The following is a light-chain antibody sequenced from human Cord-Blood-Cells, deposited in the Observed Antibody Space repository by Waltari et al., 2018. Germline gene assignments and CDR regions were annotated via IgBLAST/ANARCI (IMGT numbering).Light chain of an antibody. CDR1: QSISSY. CDR3: QQSYSTPYT. J-gene: IGKJ2*01. V-gene: IGKV1-39*01. Sequence: DIQMTQSPPPLSASVGDRVTITCRASQSISSYLNWYQRKPGKAPKLLIYAASSLQSGVPSRLSGRGSETYFTLTISRLQPEDFATDYCQQSYSTPYTFGQGTKLEIK. CDR2: AAS.